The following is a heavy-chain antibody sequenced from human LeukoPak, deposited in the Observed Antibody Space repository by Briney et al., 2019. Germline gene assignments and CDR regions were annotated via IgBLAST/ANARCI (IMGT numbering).Heavy chain of an antibody. Sequence: PGRSLRLSCVASGFTLRSYSMNWVRQAPGKGLEGGSYISSSSDIIYYADSVKGRFTISRDSADNSVYLQMNSLRGEDTAVYYCARDSVGLGSCSGGGCRPHMDVWGKGTTVAVSS. CDR2: ISSSSDII. D-gene: IGHD2-15*01. J-gene: IGHJ6*03. CDR3: ARDSVGLGSCSGGGCRPHMDV. V-gene: IGHV3-48*01. CDR1: GFTLRSYS.